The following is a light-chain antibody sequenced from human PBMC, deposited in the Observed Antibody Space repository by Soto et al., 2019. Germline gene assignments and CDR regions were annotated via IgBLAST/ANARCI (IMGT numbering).Light chain of an antibody. CDR3: QQRVDWLT. V-gene: IGKV3-11*01. CDR2: DPS. J-gene: IGKJ4*01. CDR1: QSVSIY. Sequence: EIVLTQSPGTLSLSPGARATLSCRASQSVSIYVAWYQQKPGQAPRLLIYDPSNRVTGIPARFSGSGYGTDFALTISSVEPDDFAVYYCQQRVDWLTFGGGTKLEIK.